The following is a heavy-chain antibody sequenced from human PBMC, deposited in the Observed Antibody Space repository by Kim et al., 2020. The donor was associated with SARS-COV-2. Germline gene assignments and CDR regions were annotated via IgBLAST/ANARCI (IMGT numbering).Heavy chain of an antibody. CDR1: GYSFTSYW. CDR2: IYPGDSDT. V-gene: IGHV5-51*01. Sequence: GESLKISCKGSGYSFTSYWIGWVRQMPGKGLEWMGIIYPGDSDTRYSPSFQGQVTISADKSISTAYLQWSSLKASDTAMYYCAKLGTTSRYYYYYGMDVWGQGTTVTVSS. CDR3: AKLGTTSRYYYYYGMDV. J-gene: IGHJ6*02. D-gene: IGHD6-6*01.